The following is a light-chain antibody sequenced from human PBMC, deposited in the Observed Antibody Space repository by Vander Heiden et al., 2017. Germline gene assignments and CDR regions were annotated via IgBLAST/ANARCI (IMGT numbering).Light chain of an antibody. CDR3: PQRSNWPPLT. J-gene: IGKJ4*01. CDR2: DAS. CDR1: QSVSSY. V-gene: IGKV3-11*01. Sequence: EIVLTQSPATLSLSPGERATLSCRASQSVSSYLAWYQQKPGQAPRLLIYDASNRATGIPARFSGSGYGTDFTLTISSREPEDFAVYYCPQRSNWPPLTFGGGTKVEIK.